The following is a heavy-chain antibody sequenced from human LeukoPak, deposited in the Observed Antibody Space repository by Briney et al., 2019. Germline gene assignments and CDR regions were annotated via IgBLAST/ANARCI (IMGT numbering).Heavy chain of an antibody. J-gene: IGHJ3*02. V-gene: IGHV3-21*04. CDR1: GFTFSSYS. CDR2: ISSSSSYI. CDR3: ARNILFAFDI. Sequence: GGSLRLSCAASGFTFSSYSMNWVRQAPGKGLEWVSSISSSSSYIYYADSVKGRFTISRDNAKNTLYLQVNSLRAEDTAMYYCARNILFAFDIWGQGTMVTVSS.